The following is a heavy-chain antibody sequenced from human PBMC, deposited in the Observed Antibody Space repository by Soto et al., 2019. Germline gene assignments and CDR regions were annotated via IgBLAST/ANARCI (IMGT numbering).Heavy chain of an antibody. V-gene: IGHV4-34*01. CDR3: ARCFRGKPKNMDV. CDR1: GGSFSGYY. Sequence: PSETLSLTCAVYGGSFSGYYWSWIRQPPGKGLEWIGEINHSGSTNHNPSLKSRVTISVDTSKNQFSLKLSSVTAADTAVYCCARCFRGKPKNMDVWGKGTTVTVSS. J-gene: IGHJ6*03. CDR2: INHSGST. D-gene: IGHD3-10*01.